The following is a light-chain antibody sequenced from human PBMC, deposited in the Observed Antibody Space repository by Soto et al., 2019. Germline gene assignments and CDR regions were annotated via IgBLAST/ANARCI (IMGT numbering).Light chain of an antibody. Sequence: SAMSVAAGVSGTPGHSITISCTGTSSEVGGYNYVSWYQQHPGKAPQLMISEVSNRPSGISNRFSGSKSGNTASLTISGLQADDEADYYCSSCTSSTTYVFGTATKVTVL. V-gene: IGLV2-14*01. J-gene: IGLJ1*01. CDR3: SSCTSSTTYV. CDR1: SSEVGGYNY. CDR2: EVS.